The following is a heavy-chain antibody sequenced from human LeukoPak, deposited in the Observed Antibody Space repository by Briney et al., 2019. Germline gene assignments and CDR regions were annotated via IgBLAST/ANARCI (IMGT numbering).Heavy chain of an antibody. V-gene: IGHV4-30-4*08. Sequence: PSQTLSLTCTASGDSISSGDYYWRWIRQPPGKGLEWIGYIYYSGSTYYNPSLKSRVTISVDTSKNQFSLKLSSVTAADTAVYYCAREPYCSSTSCYSYYYYMDVWGKGTTVTVSS. CDR1: GDSISSGDYY. D-gene: IGHD2-2*02. CDR3: AREPYCSSTSCYSYYYYMDV. CDR2: IYYSGST. J-gene: IGHJ6*03.